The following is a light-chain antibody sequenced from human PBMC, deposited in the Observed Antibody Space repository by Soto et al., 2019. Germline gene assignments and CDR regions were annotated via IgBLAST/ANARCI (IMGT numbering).Light chain of an antibody. Sequence: QSALTQPASVSGSPGQSITISCTGTSSDIGAYNFVSWYQQHPGKAPKLMLYDVNIRPSGVSNRFSGSKSGNTASLTISGLQAEDEADYYCTSSTTSTTMIVGGGTKVTVL. CDR2: DVN. V-gene: IGLV2-14*03. CDR1: SSDIGAYNF. CDR3: TSSTTSTTMI. J-gene: IGLJ2*01.